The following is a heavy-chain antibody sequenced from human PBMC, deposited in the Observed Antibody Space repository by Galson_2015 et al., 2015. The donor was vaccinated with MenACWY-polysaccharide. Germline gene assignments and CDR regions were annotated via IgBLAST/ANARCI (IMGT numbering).Heavy chain of an antibody. V-gene: IGHV3-74*01. CDR1: GFTFSTYW. CDR2: IKSDGSST. J-gene: IGHJ5*02. Sequence: SLRLSCAASGFTFSTYWMHWVRQAPGKGLVWVSRIKSDGSSTNYADSVKGRFTISRDNAKNTLYLQMNSLRAEDTALYYCARVLSSFPCGEGTLVSASS. CDR3: ARVLSSFP. D-gene: IGHD1-1*01.